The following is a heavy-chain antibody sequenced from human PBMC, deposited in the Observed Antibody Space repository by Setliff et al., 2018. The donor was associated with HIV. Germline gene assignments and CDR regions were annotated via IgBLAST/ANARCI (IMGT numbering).Heavy chain of an antibody. V-gene: IGHV4-4*02. CDR1: GGSISSSNW. CDR3: ATQTRYCSSTSCLDYYYYGMDV. D-gene: IGHD2-2*01. J-gene: IGHJ6*02. Sequence: SETLSLTCAVSGGSISSSNWWSWVRQPPGKGLEWIGEIYHSGSTNYNPSLKSRVTISVDKSKNQFSLKLSSVTAADTAVYYCATQTRYCSSTSCLDYYYYGMDVWGQGTTVTVSS. CDR2: IYHSGST.